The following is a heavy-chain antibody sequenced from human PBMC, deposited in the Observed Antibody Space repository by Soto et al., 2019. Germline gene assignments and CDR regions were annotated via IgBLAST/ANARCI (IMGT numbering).Heavy chain of an antibody. D-gene: IGHD2-15*01. J-gene: IGHJ4*02. CDR1: GFTFSDYY. CDR2: ISGGGGIV. V-gene: IGHV3-11*01. CDR3: ASVIEVPGY. Sequence: QVQLVESGGGLVKPGGSLRLSCAASGFTFSDYYMSWIRQAPGKGLEWVSYISGGGGIVHYADSVKGRFTISRDNAKNSVYLQMKSLRAEDTATYYCASVIEVPGYWGQGTQVTVSS.